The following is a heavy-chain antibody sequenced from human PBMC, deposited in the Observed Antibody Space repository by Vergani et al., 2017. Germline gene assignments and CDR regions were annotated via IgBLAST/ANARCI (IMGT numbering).Heavy chain of an antibody. CDR2: MWHDGSKQ. D-gene: IGHD1-20*01. Sequence: QVQLVESGGGVVQPGRSLRLACATSGFSFNFFGIHWVRQAPGKGLEWVAVMWHDGSKQYFADSVKGRFTVSRDTSSTTVYLEMNSLRPEDTAVYYCVRGXDNWNYRVFYFDFWGQGTLVTVSS. CDR3: VRGXDNWNYRVFYFDF. CDR1: GFSFNFFG. V-gene: IGHV3-33*01. J-gene: IGHJ4*02.